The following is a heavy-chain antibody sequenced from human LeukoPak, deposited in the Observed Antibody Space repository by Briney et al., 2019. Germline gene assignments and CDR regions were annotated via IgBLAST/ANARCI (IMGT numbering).Heavy chain of an antibody. V-gene: IGHV1-69*05. CDR3: ARSEGYYYDSSGPDY. J-gene: IGHJ4*02. Sequence: LAASVKVSCKASGDSFGTYGITWVRQAPGEGLEWMGGFNPIFGSAQYAQKSQGRVTITMDVSARTVYMELRSLRSDDTAVYYCARSEGYYYDSSGPDYWGQGTLVTVSS. CDR1: GDSFGTYG. D-gene: IGHD3-22*01. CDR2: FNPIFGSA.